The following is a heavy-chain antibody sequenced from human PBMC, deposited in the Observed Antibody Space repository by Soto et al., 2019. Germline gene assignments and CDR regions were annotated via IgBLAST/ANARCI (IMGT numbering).Heavy chain of an antibody. CDR1: GFTFGDYA. D-gene: IGHD4-17*01. Sequence: GGSLRLSCTASGFTFGDYAMSWVRQAPGKGLERVGFIRSKAYGGTTEYAASVKGRFTISRDDSKSIAYLQMNSLKTEDTAVYYCTRVLLTTVGNYYYYGMDVCGQGTTVTVSS. CDR3: TRVLLTTVGNYYYYGMDV. CDR2: IRSKAYGGTT. V-gene: IGHV3-49*04. J-gene: IGHJ6*02.